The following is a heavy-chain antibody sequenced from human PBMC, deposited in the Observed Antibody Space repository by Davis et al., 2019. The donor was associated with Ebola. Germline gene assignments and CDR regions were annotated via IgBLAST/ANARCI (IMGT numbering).Heavy chain of an antibody. V-gene: IGHV3-53*01. J-gene: IGHJ2*01. CDR3: ARHVNGDFWYFDP. Sequence: GESLKISCAASGLIVSHKYMSWVCQASGKGLEWVAVIYRDERTYYADSVKGRFTVARDNSENMLYLQMSTLRAEDTAVYYCARHVNGDFWYFDPWGRGTRVTVSS. CDR2: IYRDERT. D-gene: IGHD4-17*01. CDR1: GLIVSHKY.